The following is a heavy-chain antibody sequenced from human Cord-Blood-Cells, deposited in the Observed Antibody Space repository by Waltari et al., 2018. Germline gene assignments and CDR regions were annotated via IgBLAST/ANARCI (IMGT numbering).Heavy chain of an antibody. CDR1: GGTFSSYA. CDR3: ARDGKGNWSMGDSFDY. J-gene: IGHJ4*02. Sequence: QVQLVQSGAEVKKPGSSVKVSCKASGGTFSSYAISWVRQAPAQGVEWMGGIIPIFGTANYAQKFQGRVTITADESTSTAYMELSSLRSEDTAVYYCARDGKGNWSMGDSFDYWGQGTLVTVSS. CDR2: IIPIFGTA. V-gene: IGHV1-69*01. D-gene: IGHD1-20*01.